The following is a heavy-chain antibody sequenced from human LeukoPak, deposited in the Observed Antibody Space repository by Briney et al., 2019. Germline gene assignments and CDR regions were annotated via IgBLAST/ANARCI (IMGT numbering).Heavy chain of an antibody. J-gene: IGHJ4*02. V-gene: IGHV4-38-2*02. CDR3: ARDGYSGSDAL. CDR1: GYSISSGYY. D-gene: IGHD5-12*01. CDR2: IYYSGST. Sequence: SETLSLTCTVSGYSISSGYYWGWIRQPPGKGPEWIGSIYYSGSTYYNPSLKSRVTISVDTSKNQFSLKLSSVTAADTAVYYCARDGYSGSDALWGQGTLVTVSS.